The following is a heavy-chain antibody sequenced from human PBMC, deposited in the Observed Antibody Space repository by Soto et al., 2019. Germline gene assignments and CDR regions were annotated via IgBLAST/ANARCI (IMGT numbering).Heavy chain of an antibody. J-gene: IGHJ6*02. V-gene: IGHV4-34*01. Sequence: SETLSLTCAVYGGSFSGYYWSWIRQPPGKGLEWIGEINHSGSTNYNPSLKSRVTISVDTSKNQFSLKLSSVTAADTAVYYCARGRSYRHYYYYGMDVWGQGTTVTVSS. CDR1: GGSFSGYY. CDR2: INHSGST. CDR3: ARGRSYRHYYYYGMDV. D-gene: IGHD1-26*01.